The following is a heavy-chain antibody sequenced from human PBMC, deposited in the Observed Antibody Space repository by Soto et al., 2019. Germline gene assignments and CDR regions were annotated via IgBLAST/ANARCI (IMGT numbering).Heavy chain of an antibody. V-gene: IGHV4-34*01. Sequence: PSEPLPLTRAVDGGYFSGYYWSRIRQLSGEDLEWIGEINHSGSTNYNPSLKSRVTISVDTSKNQFSLKLSSVTAADTAVYYCARGKRSGATIGYCSGGSCFYFDYWGQGTLVTVYS. CDR3: ARGKRSGATIGYCSGGSCFYFDY. CDR1: GGYFSGYY. D-gene: IGHD2-15*01. CDR2: INHSGST. J-gene: IGHJ4*02.